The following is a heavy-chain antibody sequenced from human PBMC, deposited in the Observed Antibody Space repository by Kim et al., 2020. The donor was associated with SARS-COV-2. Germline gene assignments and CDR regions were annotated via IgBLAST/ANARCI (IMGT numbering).Heavy chain of an antibody. CDR1: GFTFSSYA. CDR2: ISGSGGST. V-gene: IGHV3-23*01. CDR3: AKVYRPWSYGGLDSYFDL. D-gene: IGHD4-17*01. Sequence: GGSLRLSCAASGFTFSSYAMSWVRQAPGKGLEWVSAISGSGGSTYYADSVKGRFTISRDNSKNTLYLQMNSLRAEDTAVYYCAKVYRPWSYGGLDSYFDLWGRGTLVTVSS. J-gene: IGHJ2*01.